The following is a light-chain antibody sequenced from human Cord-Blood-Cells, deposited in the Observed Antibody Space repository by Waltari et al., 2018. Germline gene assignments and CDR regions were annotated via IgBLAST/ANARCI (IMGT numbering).Light chain of an antibody. Sequence: QSALTQPASVSGSPGQSITISCPGTSSDVGGYNYVSWYQQHPGKAPKLMIYDVSRRPSGVSNRFSGSKSGNTASLTISGLQAEDEADYYRSSYTSSSTYVFGTGTKVTVL. CDR2: DVS. J-gene: IGLJ1*01. V-gene: IGLV2-14*01. CDR1: SSDVGGYNY. CDR3: SSYTSSSTYV.